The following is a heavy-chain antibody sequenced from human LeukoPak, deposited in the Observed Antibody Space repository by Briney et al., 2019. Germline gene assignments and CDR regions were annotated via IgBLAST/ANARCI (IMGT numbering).Heavy chain of an antibody. D-gene: IGHD4-17*01. CDR3: ARSSDYGDYD. CDR1: GDSVNSGGYY. V-gene: IGHV4-31*01. Sequence: PSETLSLTCTVSGDSVNSGGYYWPWIRQHPGKGLEWLGYFYYSGRTYYNPSLKSLITISLDTSKNQFSLNLTSVSAADTAFYFCARSSDYGDYDWGQGTLMTVSS. J-gene: IGHJ4*02. CDR2: FYYSGRT.